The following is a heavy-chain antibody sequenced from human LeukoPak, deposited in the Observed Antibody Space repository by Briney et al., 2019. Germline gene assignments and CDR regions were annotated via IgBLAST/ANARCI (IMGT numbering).Heavy chain of an antibody. D-gene: IGHD2-15*01. Sequence: GASVKVSCKASGYTFTDYYMHWVRQAPGQGLEWMGWINPNSGGTSYVQKFQGRVTMTRDTSISTAYMELSRLRSDDTAVYYCARALHGYCNGGSCYSYWFDPWGQGTLVTVSS. CDR1: GYTFTDYY. V-gene: IGHV1-2*02. J-gene: IGHJ5*02. CDR2: INPNSGGT. CDR3: ARALHGYCNGGSCYSYWFDP.